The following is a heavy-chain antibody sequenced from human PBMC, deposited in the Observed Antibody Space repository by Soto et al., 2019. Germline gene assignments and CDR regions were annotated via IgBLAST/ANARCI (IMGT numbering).Heavy chain of an antibody. J-gene: IGHJ6*02. CDR3: ARVAAWYYGMDV. V-gene: IGHV4-59*01. Sequence: SETLSLTCTVSGGSISSYYWSWIRQPPGKGLEWIGYIYYSGSTNYNPSLKSRVTISVDTSKNQFSLKLSSVTAADTAVYYCARVAAWYYGMDVWGQGTTVTV. D-gene: IGHD6-25*01. CDR2: IYYSGST. CDR1: GGSISSYY.